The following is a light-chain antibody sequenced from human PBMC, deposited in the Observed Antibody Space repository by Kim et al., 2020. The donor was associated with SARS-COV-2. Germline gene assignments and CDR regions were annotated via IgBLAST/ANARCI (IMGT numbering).Light chain of an antibody. CDR3: AAWDASLNGL. CDR2: SNN. V-gene: IGLV1-44*01. J-gene: IGLJ3*02. Sequence: QSVLSQPPSASGTPGQRVTISCSGGSSNIGSNTVNWYQQFPGTVPKLLIYSNNRRPSGVPDRFSGSKSGTSASLAISGLQSEDEAVYYCAAWDASLNGLFGGGTQLTVL. CDR1: SSNIGSNT.